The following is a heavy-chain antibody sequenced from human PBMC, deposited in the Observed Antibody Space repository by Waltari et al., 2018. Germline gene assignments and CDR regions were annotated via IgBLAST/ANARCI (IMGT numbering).Heavy chain of an antibody. Sequence: EVQLVESGGGVIQPGGSLRLSCAASGFIVSTNYMSWVRQAPGKGLECVSVIYNDGTKLYADSVKGRFTVSRDNSKNMVHLQMDSLRAEDTAVYYCATDGDGDCSLCLAQWGQGTLVTVSS. D-gene: IGHD2-21*02. J-gene: IGHJ4*02. V-gene: IGHV3-53*01. CDR1: GFIVSTNY. CDR2: IYNDGTK. CDR3: ATDGDGDCSLCLAQ.